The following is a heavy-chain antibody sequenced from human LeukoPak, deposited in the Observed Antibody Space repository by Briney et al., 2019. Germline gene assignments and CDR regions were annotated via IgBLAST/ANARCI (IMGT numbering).Heavy chain of an antibody. D-gene: IGHD2-15*01. CDR3: ARGLGYCSGGSCYDY. CDR1: GYTFTSYA. V-gene: IGHV1-3*01. J-gene: IGHJ4*02. Sequence: GASVKVSCKASGYTFTSYAMHWVRQAPGQRLEWMGWINAGNGNTKYSQKFQGRVTITRDTSASTAYMELSSLRSEDTAVYYCARGLGYCSGGSCYDYWGQGTLVTVSS. CDR2: INAGNGNT.